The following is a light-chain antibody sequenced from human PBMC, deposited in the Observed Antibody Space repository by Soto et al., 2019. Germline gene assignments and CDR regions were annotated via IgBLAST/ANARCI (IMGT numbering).Light chain of an antibody. CDR2: KAS. V-gene: IGKV1-5*03. CDR1: QTISSW. Sequence: TQSPSTLSGSVGDRVTITCRASQTISSWLAWYQQKPGKAPKLLIYKASTLKSGVPSRFSGSGSGTEFTLTISSLQPDDFATYYCQQANSFPITFGQGTRLEIK. J-gene: IGKJ5*01. CDR3: QQANSFPIT.